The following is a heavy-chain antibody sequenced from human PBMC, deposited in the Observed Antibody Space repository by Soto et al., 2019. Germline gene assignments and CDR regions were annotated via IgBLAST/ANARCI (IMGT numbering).Heavy chain of an antibody. CDR1: SGSISTGNW. CDR3: ARVFSSGSGWMYYFDF. D-gene: IGHD6-25*01. V-gene: IGHV4-4*02. J-gene: IGHJ4*02. CDR2: IYYTGAT. Sequence: QVELQESGPRLVKSSGTLSLTCEVSSGSISTGNWWSWVRQPPGKGLEWIGEIYYTGATNYNPSLKSRVTMTIDKSKDQFSLILTSATAADTAVYYCARVFSSGSGWMYYFDFWGQGFLVSVSS.